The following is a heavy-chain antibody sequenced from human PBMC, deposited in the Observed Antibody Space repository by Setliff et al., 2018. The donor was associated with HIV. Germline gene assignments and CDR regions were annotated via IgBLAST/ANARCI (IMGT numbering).Heavy chain of an antibody. J-gene: IGHJ3*02. V-gene: IGHV1-46*01. Sequence: GASVKVSCKASGYTFTSVYMHWVRQAPGEGLEWMGLINPSGGRTTYAQNFQGRVTMTRDTSTNTVYMELSSLTSEDTAVYYCARGGGGYYYVGAVDIWGQGTVVTVSS. CDR3: ARGGGGYYYVGAVDI. D-gene: IGHD3-22*01. CDR1: GYTFTSVY. CDR2: INPSGGRT.